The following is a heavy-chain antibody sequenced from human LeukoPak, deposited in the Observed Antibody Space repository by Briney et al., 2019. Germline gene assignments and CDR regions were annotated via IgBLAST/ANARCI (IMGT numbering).Heavy chain of an antibody. V-gene: IGHV6-1*01. CDR3: TRGLGIVVPAAYGFDC. CDR1: GDSVSSNSAA. J-gene: IGHJ4*02. D-gene: IGHD2-2*01. CDR2: TYYRSEWNS. Sequence: SQTLSLTCGISGDSVSSNSAAWNWIRQSPSRGLEWLGRTYYRSEWNSDYAESVRGRIIISPDTSNNQFSLQLKSVTPEDTAVYYCTRGLGIVVPAAYGFDCWGQGTLVTVSS.